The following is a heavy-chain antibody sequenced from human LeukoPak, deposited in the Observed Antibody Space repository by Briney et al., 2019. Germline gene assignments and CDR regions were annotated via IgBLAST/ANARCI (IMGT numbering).Heavy chain of an antibody. J-gene: IGHJ4*02. Sequence: PGGSLRLSCAASGFTFSSYGVSWVRQAPGKGLEWVSGISGSGHRTYYADSVKGRFTISRDNSKNTLYLQMNSLRAEDTAVYYCAKEEGSPVTGGVFDYWGQGTLVTVSS. CDR1: GFTFSSYG. D-gene: IGHD3-16*01. CDR2: ISGSGHRT. CDR3: AKEEGSPVTGGVFDY. V-gene: IGHV3-23*01.